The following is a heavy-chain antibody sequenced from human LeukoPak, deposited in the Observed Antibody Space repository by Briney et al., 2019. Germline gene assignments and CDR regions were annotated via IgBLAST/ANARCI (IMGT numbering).Heavy chain of an antibody. D-gene: IGHD3-10*01. V-gene: IGHV3-30*18. CDR3: AKLWFGDPLLGRSYYYYDMDV. CDR2: ISYDGSNK. CDR1: GFTFSSYG. J-gene: IGHJ6*02. Sequence: GGSLRLSCAASGFTFSSYGMHWVRQAPGKGLEWVAVISYDGSNKYYADSVKGRFTISRDNSKNTLYLQMNSLRAEDTAVYYCAKLWFGDPLLGRSYYYYDMDVWGQGTTVTVSS.